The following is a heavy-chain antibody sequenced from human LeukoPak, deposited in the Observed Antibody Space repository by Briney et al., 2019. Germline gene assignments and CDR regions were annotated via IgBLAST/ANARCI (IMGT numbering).Heavy chain of an antibody. CDR3: ARGNTIFGVVMIPSEFDP. D-gene: IGHD3-3*01. V-gene: IGHV4-38-2*01. CDR1: GYYISSDYY. CDR2: IYHSGST. J-gene: IGHJ5*02. Sequence: SETLSLTSAVCGYYISSDYYLGWIRQPPGKGLEWIGSIYHSGSTYYNPSLKSRVTISVDTSKNQFSLKLSSVTAADTAVYYCARGNTIFGVVMIPSEFDPWGQGTLVTVSS.